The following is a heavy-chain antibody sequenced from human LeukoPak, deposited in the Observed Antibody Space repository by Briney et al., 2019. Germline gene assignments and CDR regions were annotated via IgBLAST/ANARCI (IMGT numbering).Heavy chain of an antibody. CDR3: ARSVGATPLDY. CDR2: IYPTDSET. J-gene: IGHJ4*02. D-gene: IGHD1-26*01. CDR1: GYSFSSYW. Sequence: GESLKISCKGSGYSFSSYWNAWVRQMPGKGLEWMGTIYPTDSETTYSPSFQGQVTISADKSISTAYLQWSSLTAADTAMYYCARSVGATPLDYWGQGTPVTVSS. V-gene: IGHV5-51*01.